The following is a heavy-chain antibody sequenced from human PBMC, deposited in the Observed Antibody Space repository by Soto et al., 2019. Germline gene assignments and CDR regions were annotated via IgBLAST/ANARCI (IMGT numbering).Heavy chain of an antibody. CDR1: GGTFGNSA. J-gene: IGHJ6*02. CDR2: IIPIFSTP. Sequence: QVQLVQSGAEVKKPGSSVTVSCKASGGTFGNSAISWVRQAPGQGLEWMGGIIPIFSTPDYAQKFQGRVTITADESTTTAYMELTSLKSEDTAVYYCARDKDRQQLGGNYYYGIDVGGHGTTVTVSS. CDR3: ARDKDRQQLGGNYYYGIDV. D-gene: IGHD1-1*01. V-gene: IGHV1-69*12.